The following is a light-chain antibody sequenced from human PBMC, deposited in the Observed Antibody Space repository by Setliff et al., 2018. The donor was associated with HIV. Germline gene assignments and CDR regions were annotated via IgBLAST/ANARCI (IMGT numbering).Light chain of an antibody. CDR3: CSYASKLTTYDV. Sequence: QSALTQPASVSGSPGQSITISCAGTSGDVGAYNYVSWYQQSPGKAPELVIFDVNKRPSGVPDRFSGSNSGSTASLTISGLQAEDEADYFCCSYASKLTTYDVFGEGTRSPS. CDR2: DVN. J-gene: IGLJ1*01. CDR1: SGDVGAYNY. V-gene: IGLV2-14*01.